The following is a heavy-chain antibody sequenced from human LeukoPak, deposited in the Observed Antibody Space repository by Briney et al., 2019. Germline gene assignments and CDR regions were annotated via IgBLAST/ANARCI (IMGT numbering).Heavy chain of an antibody. CDR1: GFTFSSYG. CDR3: AKVGYSSSWNYYYYGMDV. D-gene: IGHD6-13*01. V-gene: IGHV3-30*02. Sequence: GGSLRLSCAASGFTFSSYGMHWVRQAPGKGLEWVAFIRYDGSNKYYADSVKGRFTISRDNSKNTLYLQMNSLRAEDTAVYYCAKVGYSSSWNYYYYGMDVWGQGTTVTVSS. J-gene: IGHJ6*02. CDR2: IRYDGSNK.